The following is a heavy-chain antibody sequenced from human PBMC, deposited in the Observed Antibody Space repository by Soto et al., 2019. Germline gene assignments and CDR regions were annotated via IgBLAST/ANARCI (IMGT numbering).Heavy chain of an antibody. CDR2: INPNSGGT. J-gene: IGHJ5*02. V-gene: IGHV1-2*04. CDR1: GYTFTGYY. Sequence: QVQLAQSGAEVKKPGASVKVSCKASGYTFTGYYMHWVRQAPGQGLEWMGWINPNSGGTNYAQKFQGWVTMTRETSISTAYMELSRLRSDDTAVYYCARGGDLYCSGGSCYSWFDPWGQGTLVTVSS. CDR3: ARGGDLYCSGGSCYSWFDP. D-gene: IGHD2-15*01.